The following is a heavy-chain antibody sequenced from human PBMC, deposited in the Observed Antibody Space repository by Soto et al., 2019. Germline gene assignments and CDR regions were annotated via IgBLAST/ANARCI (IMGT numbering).Heavy chain of an antibody. CDR1: GFTFSSYA. CDR2: ISYYGSNK. J-gene: IGHJ3*02. Sequence: GGSLRLSCAASGFTFSSYAMHWVRQAPGKGLEWVAVISYYGSNKYYADSVKGRFTISRDNSKNTLYLQMNSLRAEDTAVYYCARPYDILTGYIDAFDIWGQGTMVTVSS. CDR3: ARPYDILTGYIDAFDI. D-gene: IGHD3-9*01. V-gene: IGHV3-30-3*01.